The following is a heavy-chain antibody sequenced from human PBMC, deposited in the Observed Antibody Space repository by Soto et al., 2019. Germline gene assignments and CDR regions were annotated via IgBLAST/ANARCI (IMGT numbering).Heavy chain of an antibody. D-gene: IGHD3-10*01. J-gene: IGHJ3*02. V-gene: IGHV1-69*06. CDR1: GGTLSDHG. CDR2: TIPVFNTA. Sequence: QVRLEQSGAEVKKPGSSVKISCKASGGTLSDHGVSWLRQAPGQGLEWVGGTIPVFNTAKYAPKFQGRVTIAADKSTIIAYMELGSLRSDDTAFYYCARGVYGSGNYYTGPSAFDMWGQGTLVIVSS. CDR3: ARGVYGSGNYYTGPSAFDM.